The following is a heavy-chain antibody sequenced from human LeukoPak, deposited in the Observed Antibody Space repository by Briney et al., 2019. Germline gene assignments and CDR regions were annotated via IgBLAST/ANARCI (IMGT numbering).Heavy chain of an antibody. V-gene: IGHV4-59*02. CDR2: IHHSGST. D-gene: IGHD6-6*01. CDR3: ARYPLAFDF. CDR1: GDSVTIHQ. J-gene: IGHJ4*02. Sequence: SETLSLTCTVSGDSVTIHQWRWVRQPPGKGLEWIAYIHHSGSTNYNPSLKNRVTISIDTSKNQFSLRLISVTAADTAVYYCARYPLAFDFWGQGILVTVSS.